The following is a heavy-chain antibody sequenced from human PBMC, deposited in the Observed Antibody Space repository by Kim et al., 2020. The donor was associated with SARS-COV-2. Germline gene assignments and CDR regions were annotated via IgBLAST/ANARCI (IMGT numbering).Heavy chain of an antibody. D-gene: IGHD3-10*01. CDR2: IYYSGST. CDR3: ARDDSPAPGSPFDY. Sequence: SETLSLTCTVSGGSISSSSYYWGWIRQPPGKGLEWIGSIYYSGSTYYNPSLKSRVTISVDTSKNQFSLKLSSVTAADTAVYYCARDDSPAPGSPFDYWG. J-gene: IGHJ4*01. CDR1: GGSISSSSYY. V-gene: IGHV4-39*07.